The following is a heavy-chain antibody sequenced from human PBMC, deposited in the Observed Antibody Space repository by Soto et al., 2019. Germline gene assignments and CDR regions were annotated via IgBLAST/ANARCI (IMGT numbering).Heavy chain of an antibody. CDR1: GFTFSSYS. J-gene: IGHJ6*02. CDR2: ISSSSSYI. CDR3: AGALHYYDSSGDEWYGMDV. Sequence: EVQLVESGGGLVKPGGSLRLSCAASGFTFSSYSMNWVRQAPGKGLEWVSSISSSSSYIYYADSVKGRFTISRDNAKNSLNLQMNSLRAEDTAVYYCAGALHYYDSSGDEWYGMDVWGQGTTVTVSS. D-gene: IGHD3-22*01. V-gene: IGHV3-21*01.